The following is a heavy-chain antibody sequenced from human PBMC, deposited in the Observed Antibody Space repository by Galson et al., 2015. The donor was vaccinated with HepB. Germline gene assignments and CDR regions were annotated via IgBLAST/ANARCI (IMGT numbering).Heavy chain of an antibody. V-gene: IGHV3-30-3*01. CDR1: GFTFSMYA. Sequence: SLRLSCAASGFTFSMYAMYWVRQAPGKGLEWVAGISYDGSNKDYADSVKGRFIMSRDNSKNTLYVQMNSLRPEDTALYYCARDQGLLRFGEAMDVWGRGTTVTVSS. D-gene: IGHD3-10*01. CDR2: ISYDGSNK. J-gene: IGHJ6*03. CDR3: ARDQGLLRFGEAMDV.